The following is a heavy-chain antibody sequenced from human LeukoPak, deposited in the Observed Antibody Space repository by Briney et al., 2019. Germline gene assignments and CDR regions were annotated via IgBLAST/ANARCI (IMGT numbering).Heavy chain of an antibody. Sequence: SETLSLTCAVYGGSFSNYYWSWIRQPPGKGLEWIGEINDSGRTNYNPSLMSRVTVSVDTSKNQFSLRLTSVTATDTAVYFCARRWNYGRNYYIDVWGNGATVSVSS. J-gene: IGHJ6*03. D-gene: IGHD1-7*01. CDR2: INDSGRT. V-gene: IGHV4-34*01. CDR3: ARRWNYGRNYYIDV. CDR1: GGSFSNYY.